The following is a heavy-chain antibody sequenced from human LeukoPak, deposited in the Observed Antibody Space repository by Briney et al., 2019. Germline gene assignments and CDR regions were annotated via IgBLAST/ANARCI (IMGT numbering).Heavy chain of an antibody. CDR1: GFTFSSYA. CDR2: ISSNGGST. CDR3: VTDLGSSSVGY. D-gene: IGHD6-6*01. V-gene: IGHV3-64D*09. J-gene: IGHJ4*02. Sequence: GGSLRLSCSASGFTFSSYAMHWVRQAPGKGLEYVSVISSNGGSTYYVDSVKGRLTISRDNSKNTLYLQMSSLRAEDTAVYYCVTDLGSSSVGYWGQGTLVTVSS.